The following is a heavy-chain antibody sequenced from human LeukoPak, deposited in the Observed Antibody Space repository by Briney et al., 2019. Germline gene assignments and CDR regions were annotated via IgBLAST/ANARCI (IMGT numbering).Heavy chain of an antibody. CDR2: IDNSGST. CDR3: ARHLRGPLDY. D-gene: IGHD3-10*01. CDR1: GYSISSGYC. V-gene: IGHV4-38-2*02. Sequence: KPSETLSLTCTVSGYSISSGYCWGWIRQPPGKGLEWIGRIDNSGSTYYHPSLKSRGTISVDTSKNQFSMKVTSLTAADTAVYYCARHLRGPLDYWGQGTLVTVSS. J-gene: IGHJ4*02.